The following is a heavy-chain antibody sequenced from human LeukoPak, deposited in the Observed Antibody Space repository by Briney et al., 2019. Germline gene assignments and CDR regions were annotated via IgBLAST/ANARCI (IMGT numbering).Heavy chain of an antibody. CDR1: GGTFSSYA. J-gene: IGHJ6*02. Sequence: GASVKVSCKASGGTFSSYAISWVRQAPGQGLEWMGRIIPILGIANYAQKFQGRVTITADKSTSTAYMELSSLRSEDTAVYYCASTPCSGGSCYSGYYYYGMDVWGQGTTVTVSS. CDR2: IIPILGIA. V-gene: IGHV1-69*04. D-gene: IGHD2-15*01. CDR3: ASTPCSGGSCYSGYYYYGMDV.